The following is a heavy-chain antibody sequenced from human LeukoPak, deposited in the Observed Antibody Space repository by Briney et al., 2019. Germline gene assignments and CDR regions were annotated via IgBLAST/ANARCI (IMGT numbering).Heavy chain of an antibody. CDR3: ARDGYDGDLDY. V-gene: IGHV3-30-3*01. CDR2: ISYDGSNK. CDR1: GFTFSSYA. Sequence: GGSLRLSCAASGFTFSSYAMHWVRQAPGKGLEWVAVISYDGSNKYYADSVKGRFIISRDNSKNTLYLQMNSLRAEDTAVYYCARDGYDGDLDYWGQGTLVTVSS. D-gene: IGHD5-12*01. J-gene: IGHJ4*02.